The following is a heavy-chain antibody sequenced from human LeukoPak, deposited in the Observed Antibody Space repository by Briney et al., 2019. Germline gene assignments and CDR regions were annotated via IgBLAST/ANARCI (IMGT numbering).Heavy chain of an antibody. V-gene: IGHV4-59*08. Sequence: PSETLSLTCSVSGDSISRDYWTWIRQPPGKGLEWIGYIYYSGSTNYNPSLKSRVTISVDTSKNQFSLKLSSVTAADTAVYYCARRLRRTHYFDYWGQGTLVTVSS. CDR1: GDSISRDY. CDR3: ARRLRRTHYFDY. CDR2: IYYSGST. D-gene: IGHD1/OR15-1a*01. J-gene: IGHJ4*02.